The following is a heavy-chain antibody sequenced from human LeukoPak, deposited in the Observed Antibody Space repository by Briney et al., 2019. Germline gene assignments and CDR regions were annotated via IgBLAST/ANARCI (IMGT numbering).Heavy chain of an antibody. CDR2: IHADGTPT. Sequence: PGGSLRLSCAASGFTFNNYAMSWVRQAQGQGLEWVSAIHADGTPTYDADSVKGRFTISRDNSKNTLYLQMNSLRAEDTAIYYCAKDQATRGNYYGRAFDIWGQGTMVTVSS. V-gene: IGHV3-23*01. D-gene: IGHD3-22*01. CDR3: AKDQATRGNYYGRAFDI. J-gene: IGHJ3*02. CDR1: GFTFNNYA.